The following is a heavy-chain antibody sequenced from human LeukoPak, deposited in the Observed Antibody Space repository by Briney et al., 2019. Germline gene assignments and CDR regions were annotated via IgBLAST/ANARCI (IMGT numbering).Heavy chain of an antibody. D-gene: IGHD1-26*01. CDR1: GDSMTNYY. V-gene: IGHV4-4*07. CDR2: IYVSGRT. Sequence: SETLSLACAVSGDSMTNYYWSWIRQPAGQGLEWIGHIYVSGRTNYDPSFKSRVSMSIDTSKKQFSLNLTSVSAADTAVYFCARDRWELTPAKGWFDSWGQGTLVTVSS. CDR3: ARDRWELTPAKGWFDS. J-gene: IGHJ5*01.